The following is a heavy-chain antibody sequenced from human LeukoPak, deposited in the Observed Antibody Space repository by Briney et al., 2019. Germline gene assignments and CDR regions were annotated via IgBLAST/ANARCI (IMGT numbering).Heavy chain of an antibody. Sequence: PSETLSLTCTVSGGSISRYYWSWIRQPPGKGLEWIGYIFYSGSTNYNPSLKSRVTMSVDTSKNQFSLKLNSVTAADTAVYYCARDPGGYFDYWGQGTLVTVSS. V-gene: IGHV4-59*01. J-gene: IGHJ4*02. D-gene: IGHD3-16*01. CDR1: GGSISRYY. CDR2: IFYSGST. CDR3: ARDPGGYFDY.